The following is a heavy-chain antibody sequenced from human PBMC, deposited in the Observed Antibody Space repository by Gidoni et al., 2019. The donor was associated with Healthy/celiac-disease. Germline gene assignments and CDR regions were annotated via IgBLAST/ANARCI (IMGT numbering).Heavy chain of an antibody. V-gene: IGHV4-4*07. J-gene: IGHJ5*02. CDR3: AREVSGHEEIPFIAAAGLNWFDP. Sequence: VSTNYNPSLKSRVTMSVDTSKNQFSLKLSSVTAADTAVYYCAREVSGHEEIPFIAAAGLNWFDPWGQGTLVTVSS. D-gene: IGHD6-13*01. CDR2: VST.